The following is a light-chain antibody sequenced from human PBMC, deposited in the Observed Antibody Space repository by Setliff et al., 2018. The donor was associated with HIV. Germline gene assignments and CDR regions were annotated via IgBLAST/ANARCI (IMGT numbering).Light chain of an antibody. J-gene: IGLJ1*01. CDR3: ISYATTNTLP. CDR1: SSDVGGYSY. V-gene: IGLV2-14*01. CDR2: EVR. Sequence: QSALTQPASVSGSPGQSITISCTGTSSDVGGYSYVSWYQQHPGKAPKLIIYEVRNRPSGFSNRFSGSKSGNTASLTISGLQAEDEADYYCISYATTNTLPFGTGTKVTVL.